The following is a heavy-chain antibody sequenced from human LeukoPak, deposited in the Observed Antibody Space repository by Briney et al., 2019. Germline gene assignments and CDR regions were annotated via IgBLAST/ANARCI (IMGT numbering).Heavy chain of an antibody. V-gene: IGHV4-4*07. Sequence: SETLSLTCTVSGGSISSYYWSWIQQPAGKGLEWIGRIYTSGSTNYNPSLKSRVTMSVDTSKNQFSLKLSSVTAADTAVYYCARDNDSSGYYYEDDYYYYMDVWGKGTTVTVSS. CDR2: IYTSGST. J-gene: IGHJ6*03. D-gene: IGHD3-22*01. CDR3: ARDNDSSGYYYEDDYYYYMDV. CDR1: GGSISSYY.